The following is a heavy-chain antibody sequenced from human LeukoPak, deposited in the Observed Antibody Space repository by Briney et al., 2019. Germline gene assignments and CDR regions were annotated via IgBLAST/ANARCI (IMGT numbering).Heavy chain of an antibody. D-gene: IGHD3-22*01. V-gene: IGHV3-30*18. J-gene: IGHJ4*02. CDR3: AKDRGPRYYYDSSGYFDY. CDR1: GFTFSSYG. CDR2: ISYDGSNE. Sequence: GGSLRLSCAASGFTFSSYGMHWVRQAPGKGLEWVAVISYDGSNEYYADSVKGRFTISRDNSKNTLYLQMNSLRAEDTAVYYCAKDRGPRYYYDSSGYFDYWGQGTLVTVSS.